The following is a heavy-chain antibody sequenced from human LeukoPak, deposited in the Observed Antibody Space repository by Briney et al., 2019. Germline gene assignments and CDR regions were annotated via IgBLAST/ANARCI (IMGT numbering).Heavy chain of an antibody. Sequence: PGGSLRLSCAASVFTFSTYGFHWVRQAPGKGLEWVAFIPYDGSDNYYADSVKGRFTISRDNSKNTLYLQMNSLRAEDTAMYYCAKGLGDYDGFRLGYWGQGTLVTVSS. V-gene: IGHV3-30*02. CDR3: AKGLGDYDGFRLGY. D-gene: IGHD4-23*01. J-gene: IGHJ4*02. CDR2: IPYDGSDN. CDR1: VFTFSTYG.